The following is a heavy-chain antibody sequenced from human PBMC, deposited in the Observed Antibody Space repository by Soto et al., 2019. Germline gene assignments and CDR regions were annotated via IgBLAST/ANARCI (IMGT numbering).Heavy chain of an antibody. CDR1: GGSITTNW. CDR3: AGQIAVPRTRGFDS. D-gene: IGHD6-19*01. J-gene: IGHJ5*01. CDR2: IYHSGTT. Sequence: QVHLRESGPGLVKPSGTLSLTCAVSGGSITTNWWSWVCQPPGKGLEWIGEIYHSGTTNYNPSLRGRVTISVDTSNSQFSLTLNSVTAADSAIYYCAGQIAVPRTRGFDSWGQGNLVTVSS. V-gene: IGHV4-4*02.